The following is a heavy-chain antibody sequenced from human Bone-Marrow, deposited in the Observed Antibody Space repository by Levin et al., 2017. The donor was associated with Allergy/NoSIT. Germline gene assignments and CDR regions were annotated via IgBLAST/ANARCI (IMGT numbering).Heavy chain of an antibody. CDR3: AREIIMLRGVRLDWYFDL. CDR2: IYYSGST. V-gene: IGHV4-59*11. J-gene: IGHJ2*01. CDR1: GGSLSNQY. Sequence: SETLSLTCPVSGGSLSNQYWSWLRQPPGKGLEWIGNIYYSGSTNFNPSLKSRVNMSLDTSNNQFSLRLSSLTAADAAVYYCAREIIMLRGVRLDWYFDLWGRGTLVAVSS. D-gene: IGHD3-10*01.